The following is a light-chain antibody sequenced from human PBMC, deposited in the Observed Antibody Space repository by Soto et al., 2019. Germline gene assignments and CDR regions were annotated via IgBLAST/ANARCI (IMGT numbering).Light chain of an antibody. J-gene: IGLJ2*01. CDR3: CSYLGSSVV. CDR1: SSDIGGYDY. CDR2: GVN. Sequence: QSALTQPRSVSGSPGQSVTISCTGTSSDIGGYDYVSWYQHHPGKAPKFMIYGVNKWPSGVPDRFSGSKSGNTASLTISGLQAEDEADYFCCSYLGSSVVFGGGTKLTVL. V-gene: IGLV2-11*01.